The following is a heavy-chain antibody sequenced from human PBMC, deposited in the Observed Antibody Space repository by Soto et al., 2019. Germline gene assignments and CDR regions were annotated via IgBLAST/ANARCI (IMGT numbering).Heavy chain of an antibody. CDR3: ARGRIYGMDV. CDR2: INHSGST. J-gene: IGHJ6*02. CDR1: GGSFSGYY. V-gene: IGHV4-34*01. Sequence: SETLSLTCAVYGGSFSGYYWSWIRQPPGKGLEWIGEINHSGSTNYNPSLKSRVTISVDTSKNQFSLKLSSVTAADTAVCYCARGRIYGMDVWGQGTTVTVSS.